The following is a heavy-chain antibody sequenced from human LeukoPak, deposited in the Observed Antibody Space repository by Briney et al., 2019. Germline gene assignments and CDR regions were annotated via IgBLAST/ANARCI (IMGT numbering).Heavy chain of an antibody. V-gene: IGHV3-9*01. Sequence: SLRLSCAASGFTFDDYAMHWVRQAPGKGLEWVSGISWNSGSIGYADSVKGRFTISRDNAKNTLYLQMNSLRAEDTAVYYCAPLPVGYCSSTSCSLDYWGQGTLVTVSS. CDR1: GFTFDDYA. J-gene: IGHJ4*02. CDR3: APLPVGYCSSTSCSLDY. D-gene: IGHD2-2*01. CDR2: ISWNSGSI.